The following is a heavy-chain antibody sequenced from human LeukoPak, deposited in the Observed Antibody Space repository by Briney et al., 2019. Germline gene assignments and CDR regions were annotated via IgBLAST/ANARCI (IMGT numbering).Heavy chain of an antibody. J-gene: IGHJ4*02. V-gene: IGHV3-23*01. CDR3: AKSLDTAMVTRIGYYFDY. Sequence: QPGGSLRLSCAASGFTFSSYAMSWVRQAPGKGLEWVSAISGSGDRPYYAESVKGRFTISRDNSKNTLYLQMNSLRAEDTAIYYCAKSLDTAMVTRIGYYFDYWGQGTLVTASS. CDR1: GFTFSSYA. CDR2: ISGSGDRP. D-gene: IGHD5-18*01.